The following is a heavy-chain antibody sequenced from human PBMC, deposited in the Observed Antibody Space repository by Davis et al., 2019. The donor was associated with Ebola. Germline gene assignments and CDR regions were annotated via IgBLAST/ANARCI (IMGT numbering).Heavy chain of an antibody. CDR3: ARLGGSGWGTPFDP. D-gene: IGHD6-19*01. Sequence: MPGGSLRLSCAVSGVSVSSDSYYWTWIRQPPGKGLEWIGSIYYSGSTEYNPSLKSRVTISIDTSKNQFSLKLNSVTAADTAVYYCARLGGSGWGTPFDPWGQGSLVTVSS. CDR1: GVSVSSDSYY. V-gene: IGHV4-39*01. J-gene: IGHJ5*02. CDR2: IYYSGST.